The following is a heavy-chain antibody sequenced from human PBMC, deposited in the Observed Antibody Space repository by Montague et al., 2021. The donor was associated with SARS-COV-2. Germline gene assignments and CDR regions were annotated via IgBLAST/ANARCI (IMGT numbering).Heavy chain of an antibody. J-gene: IGHJ6*02. D-gene: IGHD3-10*01. CDR3: ARDSYGSGNYYYNGMDV. V-gene: IGHV3-7*01. Sequence: SLRLSCAASGFTFSSNWMSWVRQAPGKGLEWVANIKQDGSEKYYVDSVKGRFTISRENAKNSLYLQMNSLRAEDTAVYYCARDSYGSGNYYYNGMDVWGQGDTVTISS. CDR1: GFTFSSNW. CDR2: IKQDGSEK.